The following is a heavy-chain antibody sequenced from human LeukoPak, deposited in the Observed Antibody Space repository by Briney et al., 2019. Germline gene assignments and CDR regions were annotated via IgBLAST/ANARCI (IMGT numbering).Heavy chain of an antibody. D-gene: IGHD1-1*01. CDR1: GGTFSSYT. V-gene: IGHV1-69*04. J-gene: IGHJ4*02. CDR2: IIPILGIA. Sequence: ASVKVSCKASGGTFSSYTISWVRQAPGQGLEWMGRIIPILGIANYAQKFQGRVTITADKSTGTAYMELSSLRSEDTAVYYCARDKTEDGVSTGTLGYWGQGTLVTVSS. CDR3: ARDKTEDGVSTGTLGY.